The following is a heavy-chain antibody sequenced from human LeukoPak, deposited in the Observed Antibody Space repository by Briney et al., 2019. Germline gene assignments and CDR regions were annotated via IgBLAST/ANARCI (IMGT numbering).Heavy chain of an antibody. D-gene: IGHD6-6*01. CDR1: GFTFSSYA. Sequence: GGSLRLSCVASGFTFSSYAINWVRQAPGKGLEWVSAINGSGGSTFYVDSVKGRFTISRDNSKNTLYLQMNSLRAEDTAVYYRAMSDSSSSVVAFGVAGQGRMVTVS. CDR2: INGSGGST. V-gene: IGHV3-23*01. CDR3: AMSDSSSSVVAFGV. J-gene: IGHJ3*01.